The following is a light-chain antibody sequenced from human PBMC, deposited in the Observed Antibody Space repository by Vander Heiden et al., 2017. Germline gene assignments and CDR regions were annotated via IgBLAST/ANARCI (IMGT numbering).Light chain of an antibody. CDR2: EVS. Sequence: QSALTQPASVSGSPGQSITISCTGTSSDIGDHDHVSWYQQHPGKVPKVIIYEVSKRPSGVSNRFSVSKSGNTASLTISGLQAEDDADYYCCSYTRSSTLVFGTVTKVTAL. CDR3: CSYTRSSTLV. CDR1: SSDIGDHDH. J-gene: IGLJ1*01. V-gene: IGLV2-14*01.